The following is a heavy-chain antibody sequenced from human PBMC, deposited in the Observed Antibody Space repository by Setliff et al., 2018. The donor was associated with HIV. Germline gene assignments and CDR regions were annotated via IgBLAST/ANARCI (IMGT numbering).Heavy chain of an antibody. D-gene: IGHD1-7*01. CDR3: AKVRWTANYYFDC. CDR2: VHYNGNDK. J-gene: IGHJ4*02. V-gene: IGHV3-30*02. Sequence: GGSLRLSCATSGFTLSTYGMHWVRQAPGKGLEWVARVHYNGNDKFYVDSVKGRFTISRDNSENTLYLQMDGLRAEDTAVYYCAKVRWTANYYFDCWGQGTLVTVSS. CDR1: GFTLSTYG.